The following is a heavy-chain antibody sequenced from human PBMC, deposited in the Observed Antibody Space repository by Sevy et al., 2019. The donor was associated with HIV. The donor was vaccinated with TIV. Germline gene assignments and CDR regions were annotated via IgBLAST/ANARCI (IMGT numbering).Heavy chain of an antibody. CDR3: AKDLSSCTGGVCYEYYFDY. J-gene: IGHJ4*02. CDR1: GFTFSSYA. D-gene: IGHD2-8*02. Sequence: GGSLRLSCAASGFTFSSYAMSWVRQAPGKGLEWVSAISGSGGSTYYADYVKGRFTISRDNSKNTLYLQMNSLRAEDTAVYYCAKDLSSCTGGVCYEYYFDYWGQGTLVTVSS. CDR2: ISGSGGST. V-gene: IGHV3-23*01.